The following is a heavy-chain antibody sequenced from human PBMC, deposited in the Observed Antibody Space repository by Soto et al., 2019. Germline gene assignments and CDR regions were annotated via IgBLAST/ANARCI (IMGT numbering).Heavy chain of an antibody. Sequence: GASVKVSCEASGNTFARHGFSWVRQAPGQGLEWMGWISGFNGQTNYALKFQGRVTLTTDASTSTAYMELRSLRSDDTAVYFCARVDPRGVAVVRDYWGQGTLVTVSS. D-gene: IGHD3-10*01. CDR2: ISGFNGQT. CDR1: GNTFARHG. V-gene: IGHV1-18*01. CDR3: ARVDPRGVAVVRDY. J-gene: IGHJ4*02.